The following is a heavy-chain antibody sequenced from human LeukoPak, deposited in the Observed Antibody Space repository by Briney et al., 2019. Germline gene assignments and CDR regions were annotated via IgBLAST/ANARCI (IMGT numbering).Heavy chain of an antibody. CDR1: GGSISSYY. J-gene: IGHJ5*02. D-gene: IGHD6-13*01. Sequence: PSETLSLTCTVSGGSISSYYWSWLRQPPGKGLEWIGYIYYSGSTNYNPSLKSRVTISVDTSKNQFSLKLSSVTAADTAVYYCARAIEHLAAAGTGDWFDPWGQGTLVTVSS. CDR3: ARAIEHLAAAGTGDWFDP. V-gene: IGHV4-59*12. CDR2: IYYSGST.